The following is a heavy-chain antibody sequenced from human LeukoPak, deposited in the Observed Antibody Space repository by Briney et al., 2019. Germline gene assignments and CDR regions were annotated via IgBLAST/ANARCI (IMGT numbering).Heavy chain of an antibody. V-gene: IGHV4-59*01. D-gene: IGHD4-17*01. CDR1: GGSISSYY. CDR3: ARGPYDYGDYSDAFDI. J-gene: IGHJ3*02. Sequence: PSETLSLTCTVSGGSISSYYWSWIRQPPGKGLEWIGYIYYSGSTNYNPSLKSRVTISVDTSKNQFSLKLSSVTAADTAVYYCARGPYDYGDYSDAFDIWGQGTMVTVSS. CDR2: IYYSGST.